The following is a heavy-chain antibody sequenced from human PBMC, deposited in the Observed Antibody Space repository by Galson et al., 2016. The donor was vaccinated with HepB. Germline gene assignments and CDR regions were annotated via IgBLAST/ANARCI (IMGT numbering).Heavy chain of an antibody. CDR3: ARAWSSWYVNQHYYYGMDV. J-gene: IGHJ6*02. V-gene: IGHV1-69*13. CDR1: GGTFSSYA. Sequence: SVKVSCKASGGTFSSYAISWVRQAPGQGLEWMGGIIPIFGTANYAQRFQGRATITADESTSTAYMELSSLRSEDQAVYYCARAWSSWYVNQHYYYGMDVWGQGTTVTVSS. D-gene: IGHD6-13*01. CDR2: IIPIFGTA.